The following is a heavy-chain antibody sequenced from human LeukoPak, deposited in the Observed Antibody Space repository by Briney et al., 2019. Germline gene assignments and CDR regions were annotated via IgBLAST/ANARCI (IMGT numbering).Heavy chain of an antibody. J-gene: IGHJ6*02. Sequence: GGSLRLSCAASGFTFSSYGMHWVRQAPGKGLEWVAVISYDGSNKYYADSVKGRFTISRDNSKNTLYLQMNSLRAEDTAVYYCAKPPDILTGPYYYYGMDVWGQGTTVTVSS. CDR2: ISYDGSNK. CDR3: AKPPDILTGPYYYYGMDV. V-gene: IGHV3-30*18. CDR1: GFTFSSYG. D-gene: IGHD3-9*01.